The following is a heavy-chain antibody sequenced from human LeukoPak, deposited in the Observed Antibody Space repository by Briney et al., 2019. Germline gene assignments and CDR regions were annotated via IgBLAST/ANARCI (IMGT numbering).Heavy chain of an antibody. J-gene: IGHJ6*03. Sequence: SETLSLTCTVSGGSISSHYWSWVRLSPAKGLEWIGYIFYSGSTDYSPSLTSRVTISIDTSKRYLSLNLSSVTAADTAVYYCVKHGPGGRGYLDVWGVGTTVTVSS. D-gene: IGHD1-1*01. CDR3: VKHGPGGRGYLDV. V-gene: IGHV4-59*11. CDR2: IFYSGST. CDR1: GGSISSHY.